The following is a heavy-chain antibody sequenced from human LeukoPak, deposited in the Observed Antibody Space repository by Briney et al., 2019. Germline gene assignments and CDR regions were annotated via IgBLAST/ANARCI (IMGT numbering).Heavy chain of an antibody. CDR3: ARTPGPMVRGLKFYYYGMDV. CDR1: GYTFSMYA. V-gene: IGHV1-3*01. Sequence: ASVKVSCKTSGYTFSMYAIHWVRQAPGQRLEWMGWINGGNGDTKYSQRLQGRVTITRDTAATTAHMDLSSLRSDDTAVYYCARTPGPMVRGLKFYYYGMDVWGKGTTVTVSS. J-gene: IGHJ6*04. D-gene: IGHD3-10*01. CDR2: INGGNGDT.